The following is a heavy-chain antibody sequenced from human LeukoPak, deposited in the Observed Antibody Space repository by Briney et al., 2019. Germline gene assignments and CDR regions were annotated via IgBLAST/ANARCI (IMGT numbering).Heavy chain of an antibody. CDR1: GGSISRYY. Sequence: SETLSLTCTVSGGSISRYYWSWLRQPPGKGLEWIGYISYSGSTNYNPSLKSRVTISVDTSQNQFSLKLSSVTAADTAMYYCARHLYESRGQTSFDYWGQGTLVTVSS. CDR3: ARHLYESRGQTSFDY. J-gene: IGHJ4*02. CDR2: ISYSGST. D-gene: IGHD3-22*01. V-gene: IGHV4-59*08.